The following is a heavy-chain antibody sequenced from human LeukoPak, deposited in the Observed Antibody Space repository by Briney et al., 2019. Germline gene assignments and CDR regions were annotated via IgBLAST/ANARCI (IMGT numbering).Heavy chain of an antibody. CDR3: ARGGRRGDYEKY. D-gene: IGHD4-17*01. J-gene: IGHJ4*02. V-gene: IGHV1-2*02. Sequence: GASVKVSCKASGYTFTGYYMHWVRQAPGQGFEWMGWINPNSGGTNYAQKLQGRVTMTTDTSTSTAYMELRSLRSDDTAVYYCARGGRRGDYEKYWGQGTLVTVSS. CDR2: INPNSGGT. CDR1: GYTFTGYY.